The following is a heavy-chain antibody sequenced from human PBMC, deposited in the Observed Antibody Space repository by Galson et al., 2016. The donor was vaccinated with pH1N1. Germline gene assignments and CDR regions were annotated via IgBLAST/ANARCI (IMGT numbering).Heavy chain of an antibody. J-gene: IGHJ4*02. CDR2: ISSSGDNR. CDR3: ARVRSSGYNYAQHFVD. V-gene: IGHV3-30-3*01. Sequence: SLRLSCAASGFTFSTLAMHWVRQAPGEGLEWVAVISSSGDNRFYADSVKGRFTISRDSSKNTLYLQMNNLRREDTAFYYCARVRSSGYNYAQHFVDWGQGTRVTVSS. D-gene: IGHD3-22*01. CDR1: GFTFSTLA.